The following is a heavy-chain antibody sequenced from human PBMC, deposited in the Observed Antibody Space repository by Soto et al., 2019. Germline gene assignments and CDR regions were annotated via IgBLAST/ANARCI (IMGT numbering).Heavy chain of an antibody. CDR3: ARGWKRVTGTYDY. CDR1: GASLSSVGYY. J-gene: IGHJ4*02. CDR2: IFDIGST. Sequence: QVQLQESGPGLVTPSQTLSLTCAVSGASLSSVGYYWHWIRQHPGKGLEWLGYIFDIGSTYYRPSLTSPLAISADTSNNQFSLRLTSVTAADTAVYYCARGWKRVTGTYDYWGPGTLVTVSS. V-gene: IGHV4-31*11. D-gene: IGHD1-20*01.